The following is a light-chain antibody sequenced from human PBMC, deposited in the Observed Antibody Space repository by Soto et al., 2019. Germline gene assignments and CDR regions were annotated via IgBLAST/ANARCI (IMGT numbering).Light chain of an antibody. J-gene: IGKJ1*01. CDR2: DAS. CDR1: QSVSSY. Sequence: EIVLTQSPATLSLSPGERATLSCRATQSVSSYLAWYQQKPGQAPRLLIYDASNRATGIPARFSGSGSGTDFTLTISSLEPEDFAVYYCQQRGNWPVTFGQGTKV. V-gene: IGKV3-11*01. CDR3: QQRGNWPVT.